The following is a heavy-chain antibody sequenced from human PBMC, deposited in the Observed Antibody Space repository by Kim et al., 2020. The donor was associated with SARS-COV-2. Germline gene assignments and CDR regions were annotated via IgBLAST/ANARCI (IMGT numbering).Heavy chain of an antibody. Sequence: GGSLRLSCGASGFTVNNFAMSWVRQAPGKGLEWVSTDPGGGGRTFYADSVKGRFTISRDNSKNTVFLQMNSVRAEDTAVYYCAKAQLPSSGWYVVEDWGQGTLVTVPS. CDR2: DPGGGGRT. D-gene: IGHD6-19*01. V-gene: IGHV3-23*01. J-gene: IGHJ4*02. CDR3: AKAQLPSSGWYVVED. CDR1: GFTVNNFA.